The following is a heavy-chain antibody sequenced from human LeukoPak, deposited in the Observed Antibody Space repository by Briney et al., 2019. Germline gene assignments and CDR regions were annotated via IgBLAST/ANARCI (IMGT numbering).Heavy chain of an antibody. J-gene: IGHJ5*02. CDR1: GFTFSSYS. V-gene: IGHV3-23*01. CDR3: GKEGGA. D-gene: IGHD3-16*01. CDR2: IGGRGTST. Sequence: PGGSLRLSCAASGFTFSSYSMNWVRQAPGKGPEWVSAIGGRGTSTYYADSLGGRFTISRDNSKDMLYLQMNSLKVEDTATYYCGKEGGAWGQGTKVTVSS.